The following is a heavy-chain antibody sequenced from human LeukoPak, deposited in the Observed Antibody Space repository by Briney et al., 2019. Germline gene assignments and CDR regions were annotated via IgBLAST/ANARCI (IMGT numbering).Heavy chain of an antibody. D-gene: IGHD1-20*01. CDR3: ARLTGTTYAFDI. CDR2: INPNSGGT. V-gene: IGHV1-2*02. CDR1: GYTFTSYY. Sequence: ASVKVSCKASGYTFTSYYMHWVRQAPGQGLEWMGWINPNSGGTNYAQKFQGRVTMTRDTSISTAYMELSRLRSDDTAVYYCARLTGTTYAFDIWGQGTMVTVSS. J-gene: IGHJ3*02.